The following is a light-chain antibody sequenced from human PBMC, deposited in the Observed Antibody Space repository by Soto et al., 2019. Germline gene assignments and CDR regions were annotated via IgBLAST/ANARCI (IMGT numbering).Light chain of an antibody. V-gene: IGLV1-40*01. CDR2: DNI. Sequence: SVLTQPPSVSGAPGQRVTISCTGSASNLGAKYAVHWYQHLPGTAPKLLIYDNIHRPSGVPDRFSGSKSDTSASLAITGLQAEDEADYYCQSYDTTLSGLVFGGGTKVTVL. CDR3: QSYDTTLSGLV. CDR1: ASNLGAKYA. J-gene: IGLJ3*02.